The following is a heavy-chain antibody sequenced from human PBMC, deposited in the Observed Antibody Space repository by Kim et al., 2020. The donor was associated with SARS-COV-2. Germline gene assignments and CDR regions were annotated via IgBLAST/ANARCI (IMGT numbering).Heavy chain of an antibody. CDR3: VSSLGATWWNNFYY. D-gene: IGHD2-8*02. Sequence: ASVKVSCKASGYTFTSCTIHWVRQAPGQRPEWMGWLNAGNGNTQNSQKFQGRVSITADTSASTAYLELYSLRSDDTAMYYCVSSLGATWWNNFYYWGHG. CDR1: GYTFTSCT. CDR2: LNAGNGNT. V-gene: IGHV1-3*01. J-gene: IGHJ4*01.